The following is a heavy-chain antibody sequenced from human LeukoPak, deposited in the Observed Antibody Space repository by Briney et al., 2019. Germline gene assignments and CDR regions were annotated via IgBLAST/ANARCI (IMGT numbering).Heavy chain of an antibody. Sequence: ASVKVSCKASGYSFTDYYMHWVRQAPGQGLEWMGWINPNSGGTNFAQKFQGRVTMTRDTSITTAYMELSRLRSDDTAVYYCASGYCSGGSCLSFGYWGQGALVTVSS. CDR3: ASGYCSGGSCLSFGY. CDR1: GYSFTDYY. V-gene: IGHV1-2*02. D-gene: IGHD2-15*01. J-gene: IGHJ4*02. CDR2: INPNSGGT.